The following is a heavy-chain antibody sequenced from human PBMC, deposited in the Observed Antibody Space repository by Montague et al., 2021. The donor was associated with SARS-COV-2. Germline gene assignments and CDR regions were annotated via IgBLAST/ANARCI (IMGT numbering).Heavy chain of an antibody. CDR1: GFTFSSYS. J-gene: IGHJ6*02. D-gene: IGHD2-15*01. Sequence: SLRLSCAASGFTFSSYSMNWVRQAPGKGLEWVSSISSSSSYIYYADSVKGRFTISRDNAKNSLYLQMNSLRAEDTAVYYCARGGLRYCSGGSCRTKDGIDVWGQGTTVTVSS. CDR3: ARGGLRYCSGGSCRTKDGIDV. CDR2: ISSSSSYI. V-gene: IGHV3-21*01.